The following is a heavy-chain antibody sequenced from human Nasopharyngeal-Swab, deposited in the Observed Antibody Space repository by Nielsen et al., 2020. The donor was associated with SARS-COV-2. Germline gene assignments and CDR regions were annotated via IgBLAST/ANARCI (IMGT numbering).Heavy chain of an antibody. D-gene: IGHD2/OR15-2a*01. J-gene: IGHJ4*02. CDR3: VRDRGYYTFTD. CDR1: GFTYW. Sequence: GGSLRLSCAASGFTYWMNWVRQAPGTALEWVGNIGQDGGGKKYVDSVKGRFTISRDNANNLLYLQMNSLRAEDTAVYYCVRDRGYYTFTDWGQGTLVTVSS. CDR2: IGQDGGGK. V-gene: IGHV3-7*01.